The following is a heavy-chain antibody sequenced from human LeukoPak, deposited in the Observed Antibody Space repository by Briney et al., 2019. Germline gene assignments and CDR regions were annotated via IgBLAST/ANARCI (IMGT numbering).Heavy chain of an antibody. CDR3: ARDGAVVAANYYFDY. CDR2: INPSGGST. Sequence: ASVKVSCKASGYTCTSNYMHWVRQAPAQGLEWMGIINPSGGSTSYAQKSQGRVTMTRDMSTSTVYMELSSLRSEDTAVYYCARDGAVVAANYYFDYWGQGTLVTVSS. D-gene: IGHD2-15*01. J-gene: IGHJ4*02. CDR1: GYTCTSNY. V-gene: IGHV1-46*01.